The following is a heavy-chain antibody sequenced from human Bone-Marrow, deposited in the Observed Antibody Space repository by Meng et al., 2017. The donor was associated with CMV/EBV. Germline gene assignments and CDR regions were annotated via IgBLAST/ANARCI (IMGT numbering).Heavy chain of an antibody. Sequence: VKVSCKASRGTFTNYAFNWVRQAPGQGLEWVGGIIPLLNRANYAEKFQGRVTITADESTSTVYMDMSSLRLEDTAIYYCEWFSHYYGMDVWGQGTTVTVSS. D-gene: IGHD3-22*01. V-gene: IGHV1-69*01. J-gene: IGHJ6*02. CDR1: RGTFTNYA. CDR2: IIPLLNRA. CDR3: EWFSHYYGMDV.